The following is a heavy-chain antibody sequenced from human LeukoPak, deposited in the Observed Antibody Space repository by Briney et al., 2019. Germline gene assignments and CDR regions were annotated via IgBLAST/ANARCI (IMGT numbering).Heavy chain of an antibody. CDR3: AKDRVGRARRMVFVVVIRDYYMDV. CDR1: GFTFDDYA. J-gene: IGHJ6*03. Sequence: GGSLRLSCAASGFTFDDYAMHWVRQAPGKGLEWVSLISWDGGSTYYADSVKGRFTISRDNSKNSLYLQMNSLRAEDTALYYCAKDRVGRARRMVFVVVIRDYYMDVWGKGTTVTVSS. CDR2: ISWDGGST. D-gene: IGHD3-3*01. V-gene: IGHV3-43D*03.